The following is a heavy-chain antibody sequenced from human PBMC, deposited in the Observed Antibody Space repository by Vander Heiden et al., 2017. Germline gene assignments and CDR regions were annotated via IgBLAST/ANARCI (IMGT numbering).Heavy chain of an antibody. D-gene: IGHD6-6*01. V-gene: IGHV1-46*01. CDR2: INPRGGST. J-gene: IGHJ5*02. CDR3: ARDPYSSSSLNWFDP. Sequence: QVQLVQSGAEVKMPGASVKVSCKASGYTFSNYYMHWVRQAPGQGLEWMGIINPRGGSTSYAQKFQGRVTMTRDTSTSTVFMELSSLRSEDTAVYFCARDPYSSSSLNWFDPWGQGTLVTVSS. CDR1: GYTFSNYY.